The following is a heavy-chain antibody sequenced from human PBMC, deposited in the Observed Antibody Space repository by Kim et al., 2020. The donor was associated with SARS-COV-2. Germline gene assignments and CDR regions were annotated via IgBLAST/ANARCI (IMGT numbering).Heavy chain of an antibody. CDR1: GGSISSYY. D-gene: IGHD3-22*01. CDR2: IYYSGST. CDR3: ARHVDDSSGYNPPYFDY. V-gene: IGHV4-59*08. Sequence: SETLSLTCTVSGGSISSYYWSWIRQPPGKGLEWIGYIYYSGSTNSNPSLKSRVNISVDTTKNQFSLKLSSVAAADTAVYYCARHVDDSSGYNPPYFDYWGQGTLVTVSS. J-gene: IGHJ4*02.